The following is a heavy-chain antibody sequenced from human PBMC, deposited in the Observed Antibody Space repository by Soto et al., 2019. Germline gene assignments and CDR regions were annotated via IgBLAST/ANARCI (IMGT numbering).Heavy chain of an antibody. Sequence: SETLSLTCTVFGGSISSSSYYWGWIRQPPGKGLEWIGSIYYSGSTYYNPSFKSRVTVSVDTSKNQFSLKLSSVTAADTAVYYCARLYLGIQIWSPFDYWGPGTLVTVSS. V-gene: IGHV4-39*01. J-gene: IGHJ4*02. CDR3: ARLYLGIQIWSPFDY. CDR1: GGSISSSSYY. CDR2: IYYSGST. D-gene: IGHD5-18*01.